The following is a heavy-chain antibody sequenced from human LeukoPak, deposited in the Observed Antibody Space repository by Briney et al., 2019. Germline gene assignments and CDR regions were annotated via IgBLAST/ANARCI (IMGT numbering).Heavy chain of an antibody. CDR2: INPSGGST. CDR1: GYTFTSYY. V-gene: IGHV1-46*01. J-gene: IGHJ6*02. Sequence: GASVKVSCKASGYTFTSYYMHWVRQAPGQGLEWMGIINPSGGSTSYAQKFQGRVTMTRDTSTSTVYMELSSLRSEDTAVYYCAREVGYCSSTSCYGGYYYYGMDVWGQGTTVTVSS. D-gene: IGHD2-2*01. CDR3: AREVGYCSSTSCYGGYYYYGMDV.